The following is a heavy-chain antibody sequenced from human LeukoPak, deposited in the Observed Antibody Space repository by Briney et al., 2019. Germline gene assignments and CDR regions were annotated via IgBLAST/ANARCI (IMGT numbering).Heavy chain of an antibody. Sequence: PSETLSLTCTVSGVSISSSNSYWGWIRQPPGKGLEWIGYIYYSGSTNYNPSLKSRVTISVDTSKNQFSLKLSSVTAADTAVYYCARDGGWQSGYYLGFDYWGQGTLVTVSS. CDR2: IYYSGST. CDR1: GVSISSSNSY. CDR3: ARDGGWQSGYYLGFDY. J-gene: IGHJ4*02. V-gene: IGHV4-61*01. D-gene: IGHD3-22*01.